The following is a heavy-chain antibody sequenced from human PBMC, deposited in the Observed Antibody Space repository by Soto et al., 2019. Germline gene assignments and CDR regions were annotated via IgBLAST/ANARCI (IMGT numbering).Heavy chain of an antibody. J-gene: IGHJ4*02. CDR3: AREGNLGRWLQPLDF. Sequence: SETLSLTCTVSGGSISSGDYYWSWIRQPPGKGLEWIGYIYYSGSTYYNPSLKSRVTISVDTSKNQFSLKLSSVTAADTAKYFCAREGNLGRWLQPLDFWGQRSLVT. CDR1: GGSISSGDYY. CDR2: IYYSGST. D-gene: IGHD5-12*01. V-gene: IGHV4-30-4*02.